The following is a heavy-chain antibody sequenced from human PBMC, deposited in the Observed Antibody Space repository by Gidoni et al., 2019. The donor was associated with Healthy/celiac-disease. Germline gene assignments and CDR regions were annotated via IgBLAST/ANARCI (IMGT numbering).Heavy chain of an antibody. J-gene: IGHJ4*02. D-gene: IGHD2-8*02. CDR3: ARDWSTGGVCD. Sequence: QVQLVASGGGVVQPGRSLRLPCAASGFTFSSYGMHWVRQAPGKGLEWVAVIWYDGSNKYYADSVKGRFTISRDNSKNTLYLQMNSLRAEDTAVYYCARDWSTGGVCDWGQGTLVTVSS. CDR2: IWYDGSNK. V-gene: IGHV3-33*01. CDR1: GFTFSSYG.